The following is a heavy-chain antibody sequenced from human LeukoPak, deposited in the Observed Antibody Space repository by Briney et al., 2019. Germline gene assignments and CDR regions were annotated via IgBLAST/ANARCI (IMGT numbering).Heavy chain of an antibody. V-gene: IGHV1-8*01. J-gene: IGHJ3*02. D-gene: IGHD2/OR15-2a*01. CDR3: AREEPFLSGDAFDI. Sequence: EASVKVSCKASGYTFTSYDINWVRQATGQGLEWMGWMNPNSGNTGYAQKFQGRVTMTRDTSISTAYMELSRLRSDDTAVYYCAREEPFLSGDAFDIWGQGTMVTVSS. CDR2: MNPNSGNT. CDR1: GYTFTSYD.